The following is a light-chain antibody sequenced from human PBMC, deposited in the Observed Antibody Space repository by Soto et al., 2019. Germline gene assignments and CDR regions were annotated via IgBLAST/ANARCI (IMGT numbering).Light chain of an antibody. CDR2: EVS. CDR3: SSYTSSSTVV. V-gene: IGLV2-14*01. Sequence: QSALTQPASLSGSPGQSITISCTGTSSDVGGYNYVSWYQQHPGKAPKLMIYEVSNRPSGVSNRFSGSKSGNTASLTISGLQAEDEADYYCSSYTSSSTVVFCGVTKVTVL. J-gene: IGLJ2*01. CDR1: SSDVGGYNY.